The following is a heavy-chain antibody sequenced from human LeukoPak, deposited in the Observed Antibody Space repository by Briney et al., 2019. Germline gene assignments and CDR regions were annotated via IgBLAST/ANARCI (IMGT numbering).Heavy chain of an antibody. V-gene: IGHV4-34*01. D-gene: IGHD6-13*01. CDR2: INPSGST. Sequence: SETLSLTCAVYGGSFSDYYWSWIRQPPGKGLEWIGEINPSGSTNYSPSLKSRVTISVDTSKNQFSLKLSSVTAADTAVYYCAREPIAAAGPFDPWGQGTLVTVSS. J-gene: IGHJ5*02. CDR1: GGSFSDYY. CDR3: AREPIAAAGPFDP.